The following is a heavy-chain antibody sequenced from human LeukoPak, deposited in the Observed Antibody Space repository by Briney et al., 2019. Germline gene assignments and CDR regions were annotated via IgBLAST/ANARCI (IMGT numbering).Heavy chain of an antibody. CDR1: GYTFIRYY. J-gene: IGHJ4*02. D-gene: IGHD6-19*01. CDR3: SAEAQWLVSDY. CDR2: INPSGGST. V-gene: IGHV1-46*01. Sequence: ASVKVSCKAFGYTFIRYYMHWVRQAPGQGLEWMGIINPSGGSTSYVHKFQGRVTMTRDTSTSTVYMELSSLRSEDTAVYYCSAEAQWLVSDYWGQGTLVTVSS.